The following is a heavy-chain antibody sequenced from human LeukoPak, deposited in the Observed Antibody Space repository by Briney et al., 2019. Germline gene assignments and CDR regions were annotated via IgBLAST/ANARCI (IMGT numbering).Heavy chain of an antibody. CDR2: INHSGST. V-gene: IGHV4-34*01. J-gene: IGHJ2*01. CDR3: VRKREGYFDL. CDR1: VGSFSGYY. Sequence: SETLSLTCAVYVGSFSGYYWTWIRQPPGKGLEWIGEINHSGSTNYNPSLKSRVTISADTSKNQFSLKLNAVTAADTAVYYCVRKREGYFDLWGRGTLVTVSS.